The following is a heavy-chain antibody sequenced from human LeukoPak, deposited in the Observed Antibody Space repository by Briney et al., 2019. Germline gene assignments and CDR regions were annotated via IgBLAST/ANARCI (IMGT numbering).Heavy chain of an antibody. V-gene: IGHV1-8*02. CDR2: MNPNSGNI. Sequence: ASVKVSCKASGGTFSSYAISWVRQAPGQGLEWMGWMNPNSGNIGYAQKFQGRVTMTRNTSISTAYMELSSLRSEDTAVYYCARLRYFDRSYGMDVWGQGTTVTVSS. CDR1: GGTFSSYA. J-gene: IGHJ6*02. CDR3: ARLRYFDRSYGMDV. D-gene: IGHD3-9*01.